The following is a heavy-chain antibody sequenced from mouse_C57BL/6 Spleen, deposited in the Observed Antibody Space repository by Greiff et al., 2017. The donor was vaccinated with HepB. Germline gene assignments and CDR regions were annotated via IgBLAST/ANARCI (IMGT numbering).Heavy chain of an antibody. CDR2: ISYDGSN. J-gene: IGHJ3*01. D-gene: IGHD1-1*01. CDR3: AREGSYGSSPPWFAY. CDR1: GYSITSGYY. Sequence: DVQLQESGPGLVKPSQSLSLTCSVTGYSITSGYYWNWIRQFPGNKLEWMGYISYDGSNNYNPSLKNLISITRDTSKNQFFLKLNSVPTEDTATYYCAREGSYGSSPPWFAYWGQGTLVTVSA. V-gene: IGHV3-6*01.